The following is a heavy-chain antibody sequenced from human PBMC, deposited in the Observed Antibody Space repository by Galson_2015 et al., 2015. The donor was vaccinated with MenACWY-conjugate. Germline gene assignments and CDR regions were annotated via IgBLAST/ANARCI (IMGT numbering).Heavy chain of an antibody. V-gene: IGHV4-39*01. CDR3: ARLPRGITFTVVAP. CDR1: GGSIYSATYW. J-gene: IGHJ5*02. Sequence: SETLSLTCTVSGGSIYSATYWWGWLRQPPGKGLEWVASIHFGGTTHYNPSLQSRLTVSVDTSKNQFSLKLSSVSAADTAVYYCARLPRGITFTVVAPWGQGTLVTVSS. D-gene: IGHD3-22*01. CDR2: IHFGGTT.